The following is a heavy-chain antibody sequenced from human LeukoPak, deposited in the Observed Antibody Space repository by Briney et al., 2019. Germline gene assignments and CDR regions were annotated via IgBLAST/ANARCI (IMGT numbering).Heavy chain of an antibody. Sequence: GGSLRLSCAASGLTFSSYTMGWVRQAPGKGLEWVSTISASGGSTFYADSVRGRFTISRDNSKNTLYLQVSSLRAEDTALYYCTMQVAAAGINYWGQGTLVTVSS. V-gene: IGHV3-23*01. D-gene: IGHD6-13*01. CDR3: TMQVAAAGINY. CDR2: ISASGGST. J-gene: IGHJ4*02. CDR1: GLTFSSYT.